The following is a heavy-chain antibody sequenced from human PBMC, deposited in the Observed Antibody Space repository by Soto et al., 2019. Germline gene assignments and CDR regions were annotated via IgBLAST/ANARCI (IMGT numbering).Heavy chain of an antibody. CDR1: GCSISSSSYY. CDR3: ARLMGARAKTYYGIDV. CDR2: SYSSGST. J-gene: IGHJ6*02. D-gene: IGHD1-26*01. V-gene: IGHV4-39*02. Sequence: QLPLQESGPGLVKPAETLSLTCTVSGCSISSSSYYWGWIRKPQGKGLEWIGSSYSSGSTYYNPSVKSRVSISVDTSKNHFSLKLSSGTAAVTAVYYCARLMGARAKTYYGIDVWGQGTTGNVSS.